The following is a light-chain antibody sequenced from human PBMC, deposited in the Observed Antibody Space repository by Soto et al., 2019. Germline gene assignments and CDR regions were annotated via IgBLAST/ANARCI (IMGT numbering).Light chain of an antibody. CDR1: QSVTSSY. J-gene: IGKJ1*01. Sequence: EIVLTQSPGTLSLSPGERATLSCRASQSVTSSYLAWYQQKPGQAPILLIYVASTRATGIPDRFSGSGSGTDFTLTISRLEPEDFAVYYCQQYGSSPLWTFGQGTKVEIK. CDR2: VAS. CDR3: QQYGSSPLWT. V-gene: IGKV3-20*01.